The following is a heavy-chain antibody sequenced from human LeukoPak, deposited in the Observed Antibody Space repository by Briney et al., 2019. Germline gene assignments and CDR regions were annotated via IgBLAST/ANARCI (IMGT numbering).Heavy chain of an antibody. CDR3: ARVTTPLYYYYYMDV. CDR1: GFTFDDYG. Sequence: GGFLRLSCAASGFTFDDYGMSWVRQAPGKGLEWVSGINWNGGSTGYADSVKGRFAISRDNAKNSLYLQMNSLRAEDTALYYCARVTTPLYYYYYMDVWGKGTTVTVSS. V-gene: IGHV3-20*04. CDR2: INWNGGST. J-gene: IGHJ6*03. D-gene: IGHD4-11*01.